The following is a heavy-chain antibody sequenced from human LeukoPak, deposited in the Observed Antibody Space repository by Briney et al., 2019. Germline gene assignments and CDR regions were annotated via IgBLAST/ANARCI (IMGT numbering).Heavy chain of an antibody. J-gene: IGHJ4*02. Sequence: GAVKVSCMASGYTLTSYGISGVGQAAGRGVEGMGWICAYNAITIYAQKLQGRDTMTTDTSTSTVYKELRSLTSDDTDVYYCARGPYNWNDGYYGGQGTLVTV. V-gene: IGHV1-18*04. D-gene: IGHD1-1*01. CDR1: GYTLTSYG. CDR3: ARGPYNWNDGYY. CDR2: ICAYNAIT.